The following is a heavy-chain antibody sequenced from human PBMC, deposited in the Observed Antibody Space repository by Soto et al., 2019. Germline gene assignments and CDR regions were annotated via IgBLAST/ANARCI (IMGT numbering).Heavy chain of an antibody. J-gene: IGHJ4*02. Sequence: QVQLVQSGAELRKPGSAVKLSCKASGGTFSNSPISWVRQIPGQGPEWMGRIIPSPARTIYSRKFRGRVTLTADKSTQTVYMTLSSLTTEDSCVYYCARDRVGASSFDYWGQGTRVTVSS. CDR2: IIPSPART. CDR1: GGTFSNSP. D-gene: IGHD1-26*01. CDR3: ARDRVGASSFDY. V-gene: IGHV1-69*08.